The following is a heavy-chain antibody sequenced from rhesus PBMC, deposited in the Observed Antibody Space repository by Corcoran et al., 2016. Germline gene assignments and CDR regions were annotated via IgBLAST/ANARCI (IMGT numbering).Heavy chain of an antibody. Sequence: EVQLVQSGAAVKQPGASVNISCQASGYTFTDYCLPWGRQAPGKGLEWMGRVDPEDGEAIHAQKVQDRVTITADTSTDTAYMELSSLRSEDTAVYYCATVAAPASFDYWGQGVLVTVSS. CDR1: GYTFTDYC. CDR3: ATVAAPASFDY. J-gene: IGHJ4*01. V-gene: IGHV1-111*02. CDR2: VDPEDGEA. D-gene: IGHD4-29*01.